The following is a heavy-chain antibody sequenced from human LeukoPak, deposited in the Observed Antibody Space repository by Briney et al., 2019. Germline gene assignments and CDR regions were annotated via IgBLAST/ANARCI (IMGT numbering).Heavy chain of an antibody. Sequence: GGSLRLSCVASGFTVDTYWMSWVRQAPGKGLDWVAHIKEDGTRKYYVNSVRGRFTISRDNAKNSLFLQMNSLRVEDTAVFYCVAWGSLVVWGQGTLVTVSS. V-gene: IGHV3-7*01. D-gene: IGHD3-16*01. J-gene: IGHJ4*02. CDR1: GFTVDTYW. CDR2: IKEDGTRK. CDR3: VAWGSLVV.